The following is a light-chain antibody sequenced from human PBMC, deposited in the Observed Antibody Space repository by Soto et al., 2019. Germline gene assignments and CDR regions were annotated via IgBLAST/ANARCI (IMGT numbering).Light chain of an antibody. CDR3: QQYNTYST. Sequence: DIQMTQSPSTLSASVGDRVTITCRASQSISSWLAWYQQRPGKAPKLLIYKASILESGVPSRFSGSGSGTEFALTISGLQPDDFATYYCQQYNTYSTFGQGTKLEIK. J-gene: IGKJ2*01. CDR1: QSISSW. V-gene: IGKV1-5*03. CDR2: KAS.